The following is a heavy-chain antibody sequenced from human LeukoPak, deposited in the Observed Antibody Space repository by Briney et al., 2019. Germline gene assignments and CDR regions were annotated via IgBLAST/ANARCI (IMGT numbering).Heavy chain of an antibody. CDR2: ISGSGGST. CDR1: GFTFSSYA. Sequence: GGSLRLSCAASGFTFSSYAMSWVRQAPGKGLEWVSAISGSGGSTYYADSVKGRFTISRDNSKNTLYLQMNSLRAEDTAVYYCARDDVRYCSSTSCYSSEYYYGMDVWGQGTTVTVSS. D-gene: IGHD2-2*02. CDR3: ARDDVRYCSSTSCYSSEYYYGMDV. V-gene: IGHV3-23*01. J-gene: IGHJ6*02.